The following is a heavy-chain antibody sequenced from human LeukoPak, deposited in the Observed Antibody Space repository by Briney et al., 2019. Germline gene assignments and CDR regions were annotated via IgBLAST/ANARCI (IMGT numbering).Heavy chain of an antibody. CDR2: IKHDGSAH. D-gene: IGHD3-10*02. Sequence: GGSLRLSCAASGFTFSSDAMSWVRQAPGKGLEWVAYIKHDGSAHFYVDSVKGRFTISRDNAKNSLYLQMNSLRAEDTAVYYCAELGITMIGGVWGKGTTVTISS. V-gene: IGHV3-7*01. CDR3: AELGITMIGGV. CDR1: GFTFSSDA. J-gene: IGHJ6*04.